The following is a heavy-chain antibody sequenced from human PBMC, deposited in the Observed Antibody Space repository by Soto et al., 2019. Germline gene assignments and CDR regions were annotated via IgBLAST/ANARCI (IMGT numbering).Heavy chain of an antibody. D-gene: IGHD6-19*01. J-gene: IGHJ4*02. Sequence: SLRLSCAASGFTFSSYAMSWVRQAPGKGLEWVSAISGSGGSTYYADSVKGRFTISRDNSKNTLYLQMNSLRAEDTAVYYCAKDHSSGWYGRIRAFDYWGQGTLVTVSS. CDR3: AKDHSSGWYGRIRAFDY. V-gene: IGHV3-23*01. CDR2: ISGSGGST. CDR1: GFTFSSYA.